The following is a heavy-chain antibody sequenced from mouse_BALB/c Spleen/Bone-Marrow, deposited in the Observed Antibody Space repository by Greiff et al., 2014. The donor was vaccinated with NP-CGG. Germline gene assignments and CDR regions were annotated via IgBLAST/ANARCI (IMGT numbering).Heavy chain of an antibody. CDR2: IDPANGNT. D-gene: IGHD1-1*01. Sequence: PLQQSGAELVKPGASVKLSCTASGFNIKDTYMHWVKQRPEQGLEWIGRIDPANGNTKYDPKFQGKATITADTSSNTAYLQLSSLTSEDTAVYYCAIYYYGSSGFAYWGQGTLVTVSA. J-gene: IGHJ3*01. V-gene: IGHV14-3*02. CDR3: AIYYYGSSGFAY. CDR1: GFNIKDTY.